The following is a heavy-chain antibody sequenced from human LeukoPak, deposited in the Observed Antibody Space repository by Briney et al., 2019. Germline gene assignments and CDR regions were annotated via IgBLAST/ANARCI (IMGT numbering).Heavy chain of an antibody. Sequence: GGSLRLSCAAPGFTFSSFWMSWVRQAPGKGPEWVANIKPDGSEKFYVDSVKGRFTISRDNANNSLSLEMNTLRAEDTGVYYCVRGGQRFDPWGQGTLVTVSS. CDR1: GFTFSSFW. D-gene: IGHD1-26*01. CDR2: IKPDGSEK. V-gene: IGHV3-7*01. CDR3: VRGGQRFDP. J-gene: IGHJ5*02.